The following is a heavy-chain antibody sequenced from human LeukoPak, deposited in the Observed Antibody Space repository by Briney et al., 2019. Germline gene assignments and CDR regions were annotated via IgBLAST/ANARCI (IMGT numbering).Heavy chain of an antibody. CDR2: ISDSGGRT. CDR1: GITLSNYG. CDR3: AKRGVVIRVILVGFHKEAYYFDS. J-gene: IGHJ4*02. D-gene: IGHD3-22*01. V-gene: IGHV3-23*01. Sequence: GGSLRLSCAVCGITLSNYGMSWVRQAPGKGLEWVAGISDSGGRTSYADSVKGRFTISRDNPKNTLNLQLNSLRAEDTAVYFCAKRGVVIRVILVGFHKEAYYFDSWGQGALVTVSS.